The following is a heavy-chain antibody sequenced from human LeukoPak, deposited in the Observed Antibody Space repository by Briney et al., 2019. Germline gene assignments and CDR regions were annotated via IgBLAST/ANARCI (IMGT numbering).Heavy chain of an antibody. CDR2: IYTSGST. CDR3: ARDQTKLGANDNWFAP. D-gene: IGHD1-26*01. Sequence: PSETLSLTCTVSGASISTYYWSWIRQPAGKGLEWIGRIYTSGSTSYNPSLTSRVTMSVDTSKNQLSLKLTSVTAADTAVYFCARDQTKLGANDNWFAPWGQGTLVTVSS. CDR1: GASISTYY. V-gene: IGHV4-4*07. J-gene: IGHJ5*02.